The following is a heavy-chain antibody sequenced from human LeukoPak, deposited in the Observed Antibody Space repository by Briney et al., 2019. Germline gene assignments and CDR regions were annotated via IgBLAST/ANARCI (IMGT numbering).Heavy chain of an antibody. J-gene: IGHJ4*02. D-gene: IGHD3-3*01. CDR3: ARGYFWSGYYTGTDY. Sequence: PSETLSLTCTVSGGSISSYYWSWIRQPPGKGLEWIGYIYYSGSTNYNPSLKSRVTISVDTSKNQFSLKLSSVTAADTAVYYCARGYFWSGYYTGTDYWGQGTLVTVSS. CDR1: GGSISSYY. CDR2: IYYSGST. V-gene: IGHV4-59*01.